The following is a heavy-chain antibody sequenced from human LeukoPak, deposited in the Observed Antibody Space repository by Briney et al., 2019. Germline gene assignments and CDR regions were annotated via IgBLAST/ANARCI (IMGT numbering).Heavy chain of an antibody. CDR2: IRSKAYGGTT. CDR3: TRYGGNSFSY. D-gene: IGHD4-23*01. Sequence: GGSLRLSCTASGFTFGDSAMSWVRQAPGKGLEWVGFIRSKAYGGTTEYAASVKGRFTISRDDSKSIAYLQMNSLKTEDTAVYYCTRYGGNSFSYWGRETLVTVSS. V-gene: IGHV3-49*04. CDR1: GFTFGDSA. J-gene: IGHJ4*02.